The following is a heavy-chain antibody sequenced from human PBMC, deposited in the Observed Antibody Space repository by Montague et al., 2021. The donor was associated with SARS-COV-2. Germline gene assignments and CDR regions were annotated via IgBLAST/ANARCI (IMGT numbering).Heavy chain of an antibody. Sequence: SETLSLTCIVSGYSVTSSYWSWIRQPPGKGLQWIGFISYSGITTXNTFFKSRVAILVHTSKNHFSLKLGSATAAATSLYYCAILSIGGPLIRWFDSWGQGTLVTVSS. CDR2: ISYSGIT. CDR3: AILSIGGPLIRWFDS. CDR1: GYSVTSSY. D-gene: IGHD3-3*01. V-gene: IGHV4-59*02. J-gene: IGHJ5*01.